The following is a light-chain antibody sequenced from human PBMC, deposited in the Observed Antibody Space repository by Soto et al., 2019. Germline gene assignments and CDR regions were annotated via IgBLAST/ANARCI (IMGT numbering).Light chain of an antibody. J-gene: IGKJ4*01. CDR3: QQHFSCPLT. V-gene: IGKV1-8*01. CDR2: TAS. Sequence: AIRLTQSPSSLSSSTGDRVTITCRASQDISSHLAWYQVKPGKAPRLLIYTASYLASGIPSRFSGSGSGTDFTLTISSLQSEDFAVYYCQQHFSCPLTFGGGTKVEIK. CDR1: QDISSH.